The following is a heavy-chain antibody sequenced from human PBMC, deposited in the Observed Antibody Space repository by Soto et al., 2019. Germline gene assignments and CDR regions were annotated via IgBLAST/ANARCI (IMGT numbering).Heavy chain of an antibody. D-gene: IGHD3-10*01. V-gene: IGHV1-18*01. CDR3: ACYCGTGGYYYGMDF. CDR2: ISAYNGNT. Sequence: ASVKVSCKASGYTFTSYGISWVRQAPGQGLEWMGWISAYNGNTNYAQKLQGRVTMTRDTSTSTVYMELSSLRSEDTAVYYCACYCGTGGYYYGMDFWGQGTTVTVSS. CDR1: GYTFTSYG. J-gene: IGHJ6*02.